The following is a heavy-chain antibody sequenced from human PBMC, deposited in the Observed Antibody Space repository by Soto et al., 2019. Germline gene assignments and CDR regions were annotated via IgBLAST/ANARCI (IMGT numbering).Heavy chain of an antibody. Sequence: PGGSLRLSCAASGFTFSSYGMHWVRQAPGKGLEWVAVISYDGSNKYYADSVKGRFTISRDNSKNTLYLQMNSLRAEDTAVYYCAKDLGGDYVFDYWGQGTLVTVSS. V-gene: IGHV3-30*18. D-gene: IGHD4-17*01. J-gene: IGHJ4*02. CDR2: ISYDGSNK. CDR1: GFTFSSYG. CDR3: AKDLGGDYVFDY.